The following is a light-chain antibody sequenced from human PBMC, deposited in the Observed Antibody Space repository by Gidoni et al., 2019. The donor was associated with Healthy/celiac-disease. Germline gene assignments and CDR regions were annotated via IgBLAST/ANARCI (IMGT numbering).Light chain of an antibody. CDR1: QSVSSSY. J-gene: IGKJ1*01. CDR2: GAS. CDR3: QQYGSSLTWT. Sequence: EIVLTQSPATLSLSPGERATLSCRASQSVSSSYLAWYQQKPGQAPRLLIYGASSRATGIPDRFSGSGSGTDFTLTISRLEPEDFAVYYCQQYGSSLTWTFGQGTK. V-gene: IGKV3-20*01.